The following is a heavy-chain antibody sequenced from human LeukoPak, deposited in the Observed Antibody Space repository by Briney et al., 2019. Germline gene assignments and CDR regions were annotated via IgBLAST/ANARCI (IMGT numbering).Heavy chain of an antibody. CDR3: AGFEMWYLDDY. CDR2: TYTSGST. D-gene: IGHD2-15*01. J-gene: IGHJ4*02. CDR1: AGSLSSYY. V-gene: IGHV4-4*07. Sequence: SETLSLTCTIPAGSLSSYYWSRIPQPAGKGPEWIGRTYTSGSTNYNPSLKSRVTMSVDTSKNQFSLKLSSVTAADTAVYYCAGFEMWYLDDYWGQGTLVTVSS.